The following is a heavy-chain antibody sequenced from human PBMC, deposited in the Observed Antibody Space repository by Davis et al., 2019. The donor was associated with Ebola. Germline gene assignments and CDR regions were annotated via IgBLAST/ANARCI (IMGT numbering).Heavy chain of an antibody. CDR3: ARDAALAGTRYFDS. Sequence: PGGSLRLSCADAGFTFRTSWMSWVRQAPGKGLEWVANIKEDGTQKFYVDSAKGRFTISRDNARNSLYLQMNSLRAEDTAVYYCARDAALAGTRYFDSWGQGTLVTVSS. CDR2: IKEDGTQK. D-gene: IGHD6-19*01. J-gene: IGHJ4*02. CDR1: GFTFRTSW. V-gene: IGHV3-7*01.